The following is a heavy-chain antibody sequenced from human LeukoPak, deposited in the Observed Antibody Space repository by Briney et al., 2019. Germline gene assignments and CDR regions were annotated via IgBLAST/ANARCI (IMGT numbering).Heavy chain of an antibody. CDR3: AKDRTPTEGYFWRVQWEAFDI. CDR1: GFTFSSYA. CDR2: ISGSGGST. J-gene: IGHJ3*02. Sequence: HTGGSLRLSCAASGFTFSSYAMSWVRQAPGKGLEWVSAISGSGGSTYYADSVKGRFTISRDNSKNPLYLQMNSLRAEDTAVYYCAKDRTPTEGYFWRVQWEAFDIWGQGTMVTVSS. V-gene: IGHV3-23*01. D-gene: IGHD3-3*01.